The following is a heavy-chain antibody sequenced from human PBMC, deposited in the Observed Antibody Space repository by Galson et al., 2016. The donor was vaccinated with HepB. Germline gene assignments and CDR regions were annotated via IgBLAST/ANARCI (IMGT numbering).Heavy chain of an antibody. V-gene: IGHV3-30*03. CDR2: ISDDGTNK. CDR1: GFSFRNYG. Sequence: SLRLSCAASGFSFRNYGMHWVRQAPGKELDWVSAISDDGTNKYYADSMKGRFTISRDNSKNTLSLQMNSLRAEDTAVYYCVAGKEYFQHWGQGTLVTVSS. D-gene: IGHD6-19*01. CDR3: VAGKEYFQH. J-gene: IGHJ1*01.